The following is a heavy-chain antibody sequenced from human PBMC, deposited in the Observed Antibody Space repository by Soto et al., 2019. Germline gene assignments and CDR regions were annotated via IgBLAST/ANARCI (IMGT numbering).Heavy chain of an antibody. D-gene: IGHD6-6*01. V-gene: IGHV4-39*01. CDR3: ARRSSSSLGSLFDP. CDR1: VGTISTSNYY. Sequence: SLTCKVAVGTISTSNYYWDCLRQPPGKGLEWIGAMYYTGNKNYNPSLESRVTMSVDTSKNQFSLKLSSVTPTDTAVYYCARRSSSSLGSLFDPWGRGILVPVSS. CDR2: MYYTGNK. J-gene: IGHJ5*02.